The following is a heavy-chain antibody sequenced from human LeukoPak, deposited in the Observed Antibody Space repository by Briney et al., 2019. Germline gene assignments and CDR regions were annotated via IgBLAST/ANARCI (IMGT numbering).Heavy chain of an antibody. D-gene: IGHD3-3*01. V-gene: IGHV4-30-2*01. Sequence: PSETLSLTCAVSGGSISSGGYSWSWIRQPPGKGLEWIRYIYHSGSTYYNPSLKSRVTISVDRSKNQFSLKLSSVTAADTAVYYCARGVFGASDYDFWSGEFDPWGQGTLVTVSS. CDR3: ARGVFGASDYDFWSGEFDP. CDR2: IYHSGST. J-gene: IGHJ5*02. CDR1: GGSISSGGYS.